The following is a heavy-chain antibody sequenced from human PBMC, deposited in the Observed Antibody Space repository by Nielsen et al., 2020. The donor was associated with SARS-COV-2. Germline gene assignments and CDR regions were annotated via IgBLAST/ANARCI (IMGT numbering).Heavy chain of an antibody. CDR3: ARDLAYGDYADY. Sequence: GESLKISCATSGFTFSSHALHWVRQAPGKGLQWMAIISYDGTEHYADSVKGRFTISRDNSKNTLYLQMNSLRAGDTAVYYCARDLAYGDYADYWGQGTLVTVSS. D-gene: IGHD4-17*01. V-gene: IGHV3-30*04. CDR2: ISYDGTE. J-gene: IGHJ4*02. CDR1: GFTFSSHA.